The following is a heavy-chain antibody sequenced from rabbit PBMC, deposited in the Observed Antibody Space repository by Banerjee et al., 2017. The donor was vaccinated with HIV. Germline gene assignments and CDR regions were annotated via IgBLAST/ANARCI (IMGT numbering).Heavy chain of an antibody. CDR2: IYAGSTGTT. CDR1: GLDFSSSYW. V-gene: IGHV1S45*01. J-gene: IGHJ4*01. D-gene: IGHD1-1*01. Sequence: QEQLVEYGGDLVQPEGSLTLTCKASGLDFSSSYWICWVRQAPGKGLEWIACIYAGSTGTTYYASWAKGRFTISKTSSTTVTLQMTSLTAADTATYFCARIFVGSGGNGNLWGPGTLVTVS. CDR3: ARIFVGSGGNGNL.